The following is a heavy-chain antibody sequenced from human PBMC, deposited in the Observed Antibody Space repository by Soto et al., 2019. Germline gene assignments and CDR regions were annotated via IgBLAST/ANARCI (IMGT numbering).Heavy chain of an antibody. CDR2: IIPIFGTA. V-gene: IGHV1-69*06. D-gene: IGHD3-22*01. CDR3: AREGDYDSSGYYYYGMDV. CDR1: GGTFSSYA. Sequence: SVKVSCKASGGTFSSYAISWVRQAPGQRLEWMGGIIPIFGTANYAQKFQGRVTITADKSTSTAYMELSSLRSEDTAVYYCAREGDYDSSGYYYYGMDVWGQGTTVTVSS. J-gene: IGHJ6*02.